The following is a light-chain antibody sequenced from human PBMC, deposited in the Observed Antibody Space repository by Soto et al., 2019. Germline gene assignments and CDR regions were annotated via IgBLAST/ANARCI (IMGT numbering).Light chain of an antibody. CDR3: QEYGSSPRT. J-gene: IGKJ1*01. V-gene: IGKV3-20*01. Sequence: EIVLTQSPGTLSLSPGESATISCRASQSVSNNYLAWYQQKLGQAPRLLISGASSRATGIPDRLSGSGSGTDFTLTISRLEPEDFAVYYGQEYGSSPRTFGQGTKVEIK. CDR2: GAS. CDR1: QSVSNNY.